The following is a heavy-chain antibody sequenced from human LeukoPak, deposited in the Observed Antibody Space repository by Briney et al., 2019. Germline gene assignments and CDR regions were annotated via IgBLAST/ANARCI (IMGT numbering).Heavy chain of an antibody. J-gene: IGHJ4*02. CDR1: GYTFTGYG. D-gene: IGHD6-19*01. Sequence: ASVKVSCKASGYTFTGYGISWVRQAPGQGLEWMGWISAYNGNTNYAQKLQGRVTMTTDTSTSTAYMELRSLRSEDTAVYYCARDGGAYSSGWYGRPYYFDYWGQGTLVTVSS. CDR2: ISAYNGNT. CDR3: ARDGGAYSSGWYGRPYYFDY. V-gene: IGHV1-18*01.